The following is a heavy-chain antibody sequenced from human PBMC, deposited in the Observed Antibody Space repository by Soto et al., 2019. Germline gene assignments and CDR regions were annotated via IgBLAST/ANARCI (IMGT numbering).Heavy chain of an antibody. D-gene: IGHD3-3*01. CDR1: GFTFSSYA. V-gene: IGHV3-23*01. CDR3: AKDRGATYYDFWSGYYTDYYYYGMDV. CDR2: ISGSGGST. Sequence: GGSLRLSCAASGFTFSSYAMSWVRQAPGKGLEWVSAISGSGGSTYYADSVKGRFTISRDNSKNTLYLQMNSLRAEDTAVYYCAKDRGATYYDFWSGYYTDYYYYGMDVWGQGTTVTVSS. J-gene: IGHJ6*02.